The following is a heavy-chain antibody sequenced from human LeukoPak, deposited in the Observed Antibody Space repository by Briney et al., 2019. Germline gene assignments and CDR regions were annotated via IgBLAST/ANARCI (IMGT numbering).Heavy chain of an antibody. CDR1: GFPFSSYW. J-gene: IGHJ4*02. CDR2: IKQDGSKK. Sequence: GGSLRLSCVASGFPFSSYWMTWVRQAPGKGLEWVANIKQDGSKKSYVDSVKGRFTISRDNSKITLYLQMNSLRPEDTAVYYCAREAGYYFDYWGQGTLVTVSS. CDR3: AREAGYYFDY. V-gene: IGHV3-7*01.